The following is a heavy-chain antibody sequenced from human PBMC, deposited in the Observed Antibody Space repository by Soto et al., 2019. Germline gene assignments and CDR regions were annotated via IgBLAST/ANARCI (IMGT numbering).Heavy chain of an antibody. Sequence: QVQLQESGPGLVKPSQTLSLTCTVSGGSISSGGYYWSWIRQHPGKGLEWIGYIYYSGSTYYNPSLKRRVTISVDTSKNQFSLKLSSVTAADTAVYYCAISDSSGSRGCQHWGQGTLVTVSS. D-gene: IGHD3-22*01. CDR3: AISDSSGSRGCQH. J-gene: IGHJ1*01. V-gene: IGHV4-31*03. CDR1: GGSISSGGYY. CDR2: IYYSGST.